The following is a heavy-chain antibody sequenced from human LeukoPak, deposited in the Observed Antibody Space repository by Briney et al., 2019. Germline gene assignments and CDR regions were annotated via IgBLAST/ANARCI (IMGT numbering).Heavy chain of an antibody. Sequence: SETLSLTRTVSGGSISSYYWSWIRQPPGKGLEWIGYIYYSGSTNYNPSLKSRVTISVDTSKNQFSLKLSSVTAADTAVYYCARGDLLYYYGMDVWGQGTTVTVSS. CDR3: ARGDLLYYYGMDV. CDR1: GGSISSYY. V-gene: IGHV4-59*01. CDR2: IYYSGST. J-gene: IGHJ6*02.